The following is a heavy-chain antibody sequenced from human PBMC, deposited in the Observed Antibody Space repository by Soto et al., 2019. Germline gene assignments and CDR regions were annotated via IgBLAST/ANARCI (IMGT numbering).Heavy chain of an antibody. V-gene: IGHV1-18*01. CDR2: ISAYNGNT. D-gene: IGHD5-12*01. J-gene: IGHJ6*02. CDR3: ARDGSGYDYAYYYYYYGMDV. Sequence: ASVKVCCKDSVYTFNSYGISWVRQAHKQGLEWMGWISAYNGNTNYAQKLQGRVTMTTDTSTSTAYMELRSLRSDDTAVYYCARDGSGYDYAYYYYYYGMDVWGQGTTVTVSS. CDR1: VYTFNSYG.